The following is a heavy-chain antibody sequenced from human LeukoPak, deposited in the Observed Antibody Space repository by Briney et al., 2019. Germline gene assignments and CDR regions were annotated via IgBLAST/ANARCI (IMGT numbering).Heavy chain of an antibody. CDR2: INHSGST. D-gene: IGHD6-19*01. CDR1: GGSFSGYY. Sequence: SETLSLTCAVYGGSFSGYYWSWIRQPPGKGLEWIGEINHSGSTNYNPSLKSRVTISVDTSKNQFSLKLSSVTAADTAVYYCARGGVPGYSGGGGSGVGFDYGGKEPLVTVS. CDR3: ARGGVPGYSGGGGSGVGFDY. J-gene: IGHJ4*02. V-gene: IGHV4-34*01.